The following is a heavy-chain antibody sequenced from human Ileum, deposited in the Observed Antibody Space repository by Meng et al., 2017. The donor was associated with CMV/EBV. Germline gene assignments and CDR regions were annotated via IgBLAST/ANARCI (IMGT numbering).Heavy chain of an antibody. D-gene: IGHD3-3*02. Sequence: GSLRLSCAASGFSFSTYSMNWVRQAPGKGLEWVSSITSSSSYIYYADSVKGRINISRDNAKNSLYLQMNSLRAEDTALYYCASSRAMFGNYGMDVWGQGTTVTVSS. V-gene: IGHV3-21*01. J-gene: IGHJ6*02. CDR3: ASSRAMFGNYGMDV. CDR1: GFSFSTYS. CDR2: ITSSSSYI.